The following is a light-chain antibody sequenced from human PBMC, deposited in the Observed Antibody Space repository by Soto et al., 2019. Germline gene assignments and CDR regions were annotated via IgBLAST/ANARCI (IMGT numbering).Light chain of an antibody. Sequence: EIVMTQSPATLSVSPGERATLYCRASQSVSDYLVWYQQKPGQAPRLLISGASISATGIPARFSGHGSGRELTLTISILQSEDFAVYYCQQYLTWPWTFGQGTKVEI. CDR3: QQYLTWPWT. V-gene: IGKV3D-15*03. CDR1: QSVSDY. CDR2: GAS. J-gene: IGKJ1*01.